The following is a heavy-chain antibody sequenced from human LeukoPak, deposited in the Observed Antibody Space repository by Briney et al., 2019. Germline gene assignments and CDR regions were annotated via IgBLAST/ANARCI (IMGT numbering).Heavy chain of an antibody. CDR2: ISSSSSYI. V-gene: IGHV3-21*04. J-gene: IGHJ4*02. CDR3: AKKGQADDGGKPD. CDR1: GFTFSSYS. Sequence: GGSLRLSCAASGFTFSSYSMNWVRQAPGKGLEWVSSISSSSSYIYYADSVKGRFTISRDNSKNTLYLQMNNLRVDDTAVYYCAKKGQADDGGKPDWGQGTLVTVSS.